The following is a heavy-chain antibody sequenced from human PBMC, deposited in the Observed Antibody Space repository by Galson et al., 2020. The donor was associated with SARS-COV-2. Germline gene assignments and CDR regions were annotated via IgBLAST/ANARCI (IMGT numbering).Heavy chain of an antibody. CDR3: ARVETATWLGY. Sequence: GESLKISCAASGFTFSDYYMSWIRQAPGKGLEWVSYISSSGSTIYYADSVKGRFTISRDNAKNSLYLQMNSLRAEDTAVYYCARVETATWLGYWGQGTLVTVSS. D-gene: IGHD5-18*01. CDR2: ISSSGSTI. V-gene: IGHV3-11*04. J-gene: IGHJ4*02. CDR1: GFTFSDYY.